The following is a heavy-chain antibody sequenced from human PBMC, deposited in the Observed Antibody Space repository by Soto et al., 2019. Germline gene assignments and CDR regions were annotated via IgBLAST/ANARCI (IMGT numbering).Heavy chain of an antibody. CDR3: ARVERGTATTVVDAFDI. CDR1: GGFVSSGSYY. CDR2: MSHSGGT. V-gene: IGHV4-34*01. Sequence: QVQLQQWGAGLLKPSETLSLTCAVYGGFVSSGSYYWSWIRQPPGKGLEWIGEMSHSGGTHFNPSSKSRVTISVDTSKNQFSLKMSSVTAADTALYYGARVERGTATTVVDAFDIWGPGTMVTVSS. J-gene: IGHJ3*02. D-gene: IGHD1-1*01.